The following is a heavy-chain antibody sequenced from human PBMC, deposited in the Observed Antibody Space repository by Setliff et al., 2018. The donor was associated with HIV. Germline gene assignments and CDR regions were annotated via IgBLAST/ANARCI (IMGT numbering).Heavy chain of an antibody. CDR1: GYSFTSYF. J-gene: IGHJ3*02. CDR2: IDPNGGAT. Sequence: ASVKVSCKAFGYSFTSYFLHWVRQAPGQGLEWLGIIDPNGGATNSAQKLQGRLTVTTDTSTSTLCMELSNLRSDDTAVYYCARAGGGATDQAFDIWGQGTMVTVSS. D-gene: IGHD2-2*01. CDR3: ARAGGGATDQAFDI. V-gene: IGHV1-46*01.